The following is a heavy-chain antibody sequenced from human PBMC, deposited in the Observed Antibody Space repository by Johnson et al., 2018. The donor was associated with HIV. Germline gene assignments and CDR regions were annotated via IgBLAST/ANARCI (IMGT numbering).Heavy chain of an antibody. J-gene: IGHJ3*02. CDR3: VRDQGMGWPTNAVDI. D-gene: IGHD6-19*01. Sequence: QEQLVESGGGVVQPGRSLRLSCAASGFTFSSYGMHWVRQAPGKGLEWVALISDDGSKIYHADSVKGRFTISRDNSKNTLYLQMNSLRAEDTALYYCVRDQGMGWPTNAVDIWGRWTRVTVSS. CDR2: ISDDGSKI. V-gene: IGHV3-30*03. CDR1: GFTFSSYG.